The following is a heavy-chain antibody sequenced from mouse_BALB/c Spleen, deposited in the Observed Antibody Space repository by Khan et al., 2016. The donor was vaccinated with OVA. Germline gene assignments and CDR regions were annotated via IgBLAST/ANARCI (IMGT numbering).Heavy chain of an antibody. CDR1: GYTFTSYW. V-gene: IGHV1-7*01. J-gene: IGHJ2*01. Sequence: VQLQESGAELAKPGASVKMSCKASGYTFTSYWMHWVKQRPGQGLEWIGYINPSAGYTDYNQKFKDKATLTADKSSSTAYMQLNSLTSEDSAVYYCARDRIDHWGQGTTLTVSS. CDR3: ARDRIDH. CDR2: INPSAGYT.